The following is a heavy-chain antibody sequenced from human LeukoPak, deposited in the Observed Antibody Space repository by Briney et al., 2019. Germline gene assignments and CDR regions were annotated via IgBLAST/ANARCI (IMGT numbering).Heavy chain of an antibody. V-gene: IGHV3-11*01. CDR2: ITSSGSAI. Sequence: GGSLRLSCAASGFTFSDHYMSWIRQAPGKGLEWVSYITSSGSAIYYADSVKGRFTISRDNAKNSLYLQMNSLRAEDTAVYYCARVPTYYFGSGSYRSEYYFDYWGRGTLVTVSS. J-gene: IGHJ4*02. CDR1: GFTFSDHY. D-gene: IGHD3-10*01. CDR3: ARVPTYYFGSGSYRSEYYFDY.